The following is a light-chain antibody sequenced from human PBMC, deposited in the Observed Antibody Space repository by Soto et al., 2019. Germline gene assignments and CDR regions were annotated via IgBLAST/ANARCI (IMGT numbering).Light chain of an antibody. CDR1: HSVSSSY. J-gene: IGKJ3*01. Sequence: EIVLTQSPGTLSLSPGDRATLSCRASHSVSSSYLAWYQQKPGQAPRLLIYGASSRATGIPDRFSGSGSGTDFTLTISRLEPEDFAVYYCQQYGSSPPYTFGPGPKVDIK. CDR3: QQYGSSPPYT. V-gene: IGKV3-20*01. CDR2: GAS.